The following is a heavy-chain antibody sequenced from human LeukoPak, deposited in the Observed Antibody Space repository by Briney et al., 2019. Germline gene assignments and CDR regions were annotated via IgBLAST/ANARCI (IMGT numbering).Heavy chain of an antibody. CDR3: ARDQWDAFDI. V-gene: IGHV3-7*01. D-gene: IGHD6-19*01. CDR2: IKQDGSEK. Sequence: GGSLRLSCAASGFTFSSHWMSWVRQAPGKGLEWVANIKQDGSEKYYVDSVKGRFTISRDNAKNSLYLQMNSLRAEDTAVYYCARDQWDAFDIWGQGTMVTVSS. CDR1: GFTFSSHW. J-gene: IGHJ3*02.